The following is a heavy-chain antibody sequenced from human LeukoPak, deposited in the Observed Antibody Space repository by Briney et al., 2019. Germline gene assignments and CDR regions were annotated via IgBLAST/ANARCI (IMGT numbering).Heavy chain of an antibody. CDR1: GYTFGAYY. CDR2: IRPNSGGT. Sequence: ASVKVSCKASGYTFGAYYMYWVRQAPGQGLEWMGWIRPNSGGTNYTQKFQGRVTMTRDTSINTAYMELSSLRSEDTAVYYCARGLLNFDHFDYWGQGTLVTVSS. CDR3: ARGLLNFDHFDY. J-gene: IGHJ4*02. D-gene: IGHD3-9*01. V-gene: IGHV1-2*02.